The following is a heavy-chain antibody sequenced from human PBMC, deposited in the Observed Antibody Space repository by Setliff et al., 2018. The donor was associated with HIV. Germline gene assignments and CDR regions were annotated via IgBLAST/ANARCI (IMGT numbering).Heavy chain of an antibody. D-gene: IGHD2-15*01. Sequence: GASVKVSCKASGYTFISYAIHWVRQAPGQSLEWMGWITGGSGNTKYSEKFQGRVTLTRDTSASTAYMELSSLRSEDTAVYYCARDAPTRSVREKGLDMWGQGTLVTVSS. J-gene: IGHJ3*02. V-gene: IGHV1-3*01. CDR2: ITGGSGNT. CDR3: ARDAPTRSVREKGLDM. CDR1: GYTFISYA.